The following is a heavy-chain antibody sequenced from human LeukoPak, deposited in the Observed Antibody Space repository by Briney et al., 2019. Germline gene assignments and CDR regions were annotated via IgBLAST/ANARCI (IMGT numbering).Heavy chain of an antibody. J-gene: IGHJ4*02. V-gene: IGHV3-23*01. CDR3: AKDYHLRGLRCLRGTHGGRDY. CDR1: GFTFSSYA. D-gene: IGHD4-17*01. CDR2: ISGSGGRT. Sequence: PGGSLRLSCAASGFTFSSYAMSWVRQAPGKGREWVSAISGSGGRTDYADSVQGRFTISRDNSKNTLYLQMNSLRAEDTAVHYCAKDYHLRGLRCLRGTHGGRDYWGQGTLVTVSS.